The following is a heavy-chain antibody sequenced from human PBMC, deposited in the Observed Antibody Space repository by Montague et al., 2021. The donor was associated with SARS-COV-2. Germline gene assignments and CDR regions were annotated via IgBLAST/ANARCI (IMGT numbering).Heavy chain of an antibody. CDR3: ARALMEWVTPHDY. V-gene: IGHV3-30*04. D-gene: IGHD4-23*01. Sequence: SLRLSCAASGFTFSSYAMHWVRQTPGKGLEWVAVISYHGNNKYYADSVKGRFTISRDNSKSTLYLQMNSLRVEDTAVYYCARALMEWVTPHDYWGQGTLVTVSS. J-gene: IGHJ4*02. CDR1: GFTFSSYA. CDR2: ISYHGNNK.